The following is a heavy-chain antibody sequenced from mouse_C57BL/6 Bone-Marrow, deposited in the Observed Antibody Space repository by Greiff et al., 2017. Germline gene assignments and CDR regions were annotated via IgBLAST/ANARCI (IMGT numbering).Heavy chain of an antibody. V-gene: IGHV1-61*01. CDR1: GYTFTSYW. J-gene: IGHJ3*01. D-gene: IGHD1-1*01. CDR3: ASLYYYGSSPSWFAV. CDR2: IYPYDSET. Sequence: VQLQQPGAELVRPGSSVKLSCKASGYTFTSYWMDWVKQRPGQGLEWIGNIYPYDSETQYNQKFQDKATLTVDKYSSTAYMQLSSLPSDDSAFYYCASLYYYGSSPSWFAVWGQGTLVTVSA.